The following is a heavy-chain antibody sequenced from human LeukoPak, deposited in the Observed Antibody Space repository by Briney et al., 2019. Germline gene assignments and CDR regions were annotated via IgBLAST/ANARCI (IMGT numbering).Heavy chain of an antibody. Sequence: GGSLRLSCAASGFTFSSYAMSWVRQAPGKGLEWVSAISGSGGSTYYADSVKGRFTISRDNSKNTLYLQMNSLRAEDTAVYYCAKDQASGDYYLGSNWFDPWGQGTLVTVSS. CDR2: ISGSGGST. J-gene: IGHJ5*02. V-gene: IGHV3-23*01. D-gene: IGHD4-17*01. CDR3: AKDQASGDYYLGSNWFDP. CDR1: GFTFSSYA.